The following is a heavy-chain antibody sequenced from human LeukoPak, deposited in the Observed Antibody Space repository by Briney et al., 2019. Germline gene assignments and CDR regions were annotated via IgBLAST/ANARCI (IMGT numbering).Heavy chain of an antibody. J-gene: IGHJ4*02. CDR3: ARGIVVVVAANDLIDY. Sequence: GGSLRLSRAASGFTFSSYAMHWVRQAPGKGLEWVAVISYDGSNKYYADSVKGRFTISRDNSKNTLYLQMNSLRAEDTAVYYRARGIVVVVAANDLIDYWGQGTLVTVSS. D-gene: IGHD2-15*01. CDR1: GFTFSSYA. CDR2: ISYDGSNK. V-gene: IGHV3-30*04.